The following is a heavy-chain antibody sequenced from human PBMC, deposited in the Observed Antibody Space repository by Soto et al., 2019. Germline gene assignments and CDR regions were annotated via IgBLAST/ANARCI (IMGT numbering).Heavy chain of an antibody. CDR3: ATLVGATYYYYGMDV. J-gene: IGHJ6*02. Sequence: GGSLRLSCSASGSTFSSYAMSWVRQAPGKGLEWVSGISVSGAGTYYADAVKGRFTISRDNSKNTLYLEMNSLRDEDTAVYYCATLVGATYYYYGMDVWGQGTTVTVSS. CDR1: GSTFSSYA. D-gene: IGHD1-26*01. CDR2: ISVSGAGT. V-gene: IGHV3-23*01.